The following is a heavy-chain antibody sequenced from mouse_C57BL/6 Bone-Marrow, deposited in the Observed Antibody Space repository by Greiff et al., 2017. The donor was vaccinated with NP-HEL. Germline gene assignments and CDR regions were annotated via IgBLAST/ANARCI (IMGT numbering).Heavy chain of an antibody. CDR1: GFTFSSYG. D-gene: IGHD1-1*01. J-gene: IGHJ4*01. Sequence: EVMLVESGGDLVKPGGSLKLSCAASGFTFSSYGMSWVRQTPDKRLEWVATISSGGSYTYYPDSVKGRFTISRDNAKNTLYLQMSSLKSEDTAMYYCARPTTVVEDYWGQGTSVTVSS. CDR3: ARPTTVVEDY. V-gene: IGHV5-6*02. CDR2: ISSGGSYT.